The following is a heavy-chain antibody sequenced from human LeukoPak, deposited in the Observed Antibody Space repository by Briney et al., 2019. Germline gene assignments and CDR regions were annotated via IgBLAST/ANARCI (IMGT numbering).Heavy chain of an antibody. D-gene: IGHD3-10*01. CDR3: ARDLIYGSGQY. J-gene: IGHJ4*02. CDR2: ISSSGSTI. V-gene: IGHV3-48*03. Sequence: GGSLRLSCAASGFTFSSYEMNWGRQAPGEGVEGVSYISSSGSTIYYADSVKGGFTISRDNAKNSLYLQMNSLRDDDTAVYYCARDLIYGSGQYWGQATLVTVSS. CDR1: GFTFSSYE.